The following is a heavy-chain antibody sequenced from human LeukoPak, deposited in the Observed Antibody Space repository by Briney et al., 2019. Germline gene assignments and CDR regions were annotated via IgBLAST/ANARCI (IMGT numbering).Heavy chain of an antibody. J-gene: IGHJ4*02. CDR1: GFTFSNYA. CDR3: VKEVPTYGYFDY. D-gene: IGHD2-21*01. Sequence: GGSLRLSCVASGFTFSNYAMSWVRQAPGRGLEWIAALNGGRTFFQDPVRGRCTISRDNSKSTLYLQLNSLTGDDTAVYYCVKEVPTYGYFDYWGRGTLVTVSS. CDR2: LNGGRT. V-gene: IGHV3-23*01.